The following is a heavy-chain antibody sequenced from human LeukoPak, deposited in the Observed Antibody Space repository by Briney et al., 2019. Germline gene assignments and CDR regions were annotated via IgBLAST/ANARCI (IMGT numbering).Heavy chain of an antibody. CDR1: GGSISSYY. Sequence: SETLSLTCTVSGGSISSYYWSWIRQPPGKGLEWIGYIYYSGSTNYNPSLKSRVSISVDRSKNQFSLRLSSVTAADTAVYYCAKMGHAAAGIIDWGQGTLVTVSS. D-gene: IGHD6-13*01. CDR3: AKMGHAAAGIID. V-gene: IGHV4-59*08. J-gene: IGHJ4*02. CDR2: IYYSGST.